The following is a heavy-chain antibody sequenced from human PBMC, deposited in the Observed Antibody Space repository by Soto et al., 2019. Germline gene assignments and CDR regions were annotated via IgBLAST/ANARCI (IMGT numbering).Heavy chain of an antibody. CDR3: ARGGAQRPNGHVPLDP. J-gene: IGHJ5*02. D-gene: IGHD2-8*01. CDR2: IHVSGYT. V-gene: IGHV4-30-2*01. CDR1: GASITSGSYS. Sequence: QLQLQESGSGLVKPSQTLSLTCSVSGASITSGSYSWCLVRRAPGKGLEWIGNIHVSGYTSFNPSLKGRVSMSVATSKKQYSLKLMSVTAEDTAVYYCARGGAQRPNGHVPLDPWGRGSLVTVSS.